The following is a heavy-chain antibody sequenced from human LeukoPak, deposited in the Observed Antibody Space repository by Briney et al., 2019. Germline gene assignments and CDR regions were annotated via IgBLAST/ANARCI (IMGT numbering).Heavy chain of an antibody. Sequence: PGGSLRLSCAASGFTFSSHGMSWVRQAPGKGLEWVSGIVGGAGGTYYAGSVKGRFTISRDNSRNTLYLQMNSLRAEDTAVYYCAHGTMYQLDSWGQGTLVTVSS. J-gene: IGHJ4*02. CDR2: IVGGAGGT. V-gene: IGHV3-23*01. D-gene: IGHD3-10*02. CDR1: GFTFSSHG. CDR3: AHGTMYQLDS.